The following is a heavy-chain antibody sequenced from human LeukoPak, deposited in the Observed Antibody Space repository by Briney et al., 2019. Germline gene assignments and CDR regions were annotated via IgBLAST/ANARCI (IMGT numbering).Heavy chain of an antibody. CDR1: GDPISSYY. CDR2: IYYSGST. V-gene: IGHV4-59*08. J-gene: IGHJ5*02. CDR3: ARHRSPIAVAGP. Sequence: SETLSLTCTVSGDPISSYYWSWIRQPPGKGLEWIGYIYYSGSTNYNPSLKSRVTISVDTSRNQFSLKLSSVTAADTAVYYCARHRSPIAVAGPWGQGTLVTVSS. D-gene: IGHD6-19*01.